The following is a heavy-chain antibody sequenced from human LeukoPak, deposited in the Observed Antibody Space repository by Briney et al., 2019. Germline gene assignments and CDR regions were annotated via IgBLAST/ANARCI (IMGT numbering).Heavy chain of an antibody. CDR2: LDVIDSET. CDR3: AAGRPYSLLDY. J-gene: IGHJ4*02. V-gene: IGHV1-24*01. Sequence: ASGKVSCTVSGSSLSELSLYWVRPAPGKGLEWMGGLDVIDSETFYAQKFQGRVTMTEDSSTDTAYMELRSLTSDDTALYYCAAGRPYSLLDYWGQGTLVTVSS. D-gene: IGHD5-18*01. CDR1: GSSLSELS.